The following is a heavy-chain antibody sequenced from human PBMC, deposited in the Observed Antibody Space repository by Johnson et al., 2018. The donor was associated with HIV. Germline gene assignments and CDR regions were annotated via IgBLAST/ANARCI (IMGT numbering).Heavy chain of an antibody. V-gene: IGHV3-30*02. CDR1: AFNFNTYG. Sequence: QVQLVESGGGVVQPGGSLRLSCAASAFNFNTYGLDWVRQAPGKGLEWVAFIRYDGSSKSYADFVNGRFTVSRDNSKNTLYLQMKSLRPEDTAVYYCAKESKWESRTPHAFDLWGQGTMVTVSS. CDR2: IRYDGSSK. J-gene: IGHJ3*01. D-gene: IGHD1-26*01. CDR3: AKESKWESRTPHAFDL.